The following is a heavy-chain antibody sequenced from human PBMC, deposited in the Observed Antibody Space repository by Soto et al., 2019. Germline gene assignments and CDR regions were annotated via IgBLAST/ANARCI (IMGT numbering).Heavy chain of an antibody. Sequence: PGESLKISCKGSGYSFTSYWIGWVRQMPGKGLEWMGIIHAGDSDIRYSPSFEGQVTISADKSINTAYLQWSSLKASDTAIYYCGAYGLTLFGEPKHPWGQGTLVTVSS. V-gene: IGHV5-51*01. CDR3: GAYGLTLFGEPKHP. CDR2: IHAGDSDI. CDR1: GYSFTSYW. D-gene: IGHD3-16*01. J-gene: IGHJ5*02.